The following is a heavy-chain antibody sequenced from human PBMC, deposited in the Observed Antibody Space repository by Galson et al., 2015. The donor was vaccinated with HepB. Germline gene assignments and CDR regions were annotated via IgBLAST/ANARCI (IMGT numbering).Heavy chain of an antibody. V-gene: IGHV1-18*01. CDR2: INGYNGNT. CDR1: GYSFTSYG. Sequence: SVKVSCKASGYSFTSYGIAWVRQAPGQGLEWMGWINGYNGNTNYAQKLQGRVSMTIETSTRSVYMELRSLRSDDTAVYYCARGGDYGDYIRGRVSYDYYMGVGGKGTTVTVSS. J-gene: IGHJ6*03. D-gene: IGHD4-17*01. CDR3: ARGGDYGDYIRGRVSYDYYMGV.